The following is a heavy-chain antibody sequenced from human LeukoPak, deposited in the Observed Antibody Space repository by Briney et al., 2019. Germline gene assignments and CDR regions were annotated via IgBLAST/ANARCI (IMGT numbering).Heavy chain of an antibody. Sequence: GGSLRLSCAASGFTFDDYAMHWVRQAPGQGLEWVSGISWNSGSIGYADSVKGRFTISRDNAKNSLYLQMNSLRAEDTAVYYCASSSSGWYIFDYWGQGTLVTVSS. D-gene: IGHD6-19*01. J-gene: IGHJ4*02. V-gene: IGHV3-9*01. CDR1: GFTFDDYA. CDR2: ISWNSGSI. CDR3: ASSSSGWYIFDY.